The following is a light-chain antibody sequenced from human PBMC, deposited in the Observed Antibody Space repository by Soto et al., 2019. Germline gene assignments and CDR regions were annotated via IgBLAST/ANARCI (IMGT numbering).Light chain of an antibody. V-gene: IGLV4-69*01. CDR2: LDSDGSH. Sequence: QLVLTQSPSASASLGASVRLTCTLSSGHSKYVIAWHQQQPEKGPRYLMKLDSDGSHTKGDGIPDRFSGSSSGAERYLTISSLQSEDEADYYCQTWGTGFLVFGGGPKLTVL. J-gene: IGLJ2*01. CDR1: SGHSKYV. CDR3: QTWGTGFLV.